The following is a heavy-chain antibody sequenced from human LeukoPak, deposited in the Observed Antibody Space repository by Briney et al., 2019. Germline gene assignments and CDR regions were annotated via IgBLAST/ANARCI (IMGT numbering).Heavy chain of an antibody. D-gene: IGHD3-9*01. Sequence: ASVKVSCKASGYTFTSYYMHWVRQAPGQGLEWMGIINPSGGSTSYAQKFQGRVTMTRDTSTSTVYMELSSLRSEDTAVYYCARDEGKYDILTGYYPQDYRGQGTLVTVSS. J-gene: IGHJ4*02. CDR1: GYTFTSYY. CDR2: INPSGGST. CDR3: ARDEGKYDILTGYYPQDY. V-gene: IGHV1-46*01.